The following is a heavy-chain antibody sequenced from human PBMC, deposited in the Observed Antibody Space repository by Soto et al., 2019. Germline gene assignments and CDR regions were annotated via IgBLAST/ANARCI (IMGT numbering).Heavy chain of an antibody. CDR3: AHRRGAYYFDF. Sequence: QITLKESGPTLVKPTQTLTLTCTFSGFSLSTNGVGVGWIRQPPGKALEWLALIYWDGDKRYSPSLKSRLTITKDTSKKQMVLTMTNMDPVDTATYYCAHRRGAYYFDFWGLGTLVTVSS. J-gene: IGHJ4*02. V-gene: IGHV2-5*02. CDR1: GFSLSTNGVG. CDR2: IYWDGDK. D-gene: IGHD1-26*01.